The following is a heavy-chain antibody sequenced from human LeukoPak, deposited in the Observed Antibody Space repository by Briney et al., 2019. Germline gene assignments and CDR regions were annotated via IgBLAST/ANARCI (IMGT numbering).Heavy chain of an antibody. J-gene: IGHJ5*02. CDR2: IIPILGIA. D-gene: IGHD6-13*01. CDR1: GGTFSSYA. Sequence: SVKVSCKASGGTFSSYAISWVRQAPGQGLEWMGRIIPILGIANYAQKFQGRVTITADKSTSTAYMELSSLRAEDTAVYYCARDGHSSSWGNWFDPWGQGTLVTVSS. V-gene: IGHV1-69*04. CDR3: ARDGHSSSWGNWFDP.